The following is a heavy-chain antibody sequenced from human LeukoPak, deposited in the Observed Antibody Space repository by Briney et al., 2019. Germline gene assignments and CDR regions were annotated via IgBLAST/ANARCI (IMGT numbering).Heavy chain of an antibody. CDR2: ISSSSSYI. D-gene: IGHD3-3*01. CDR3: ARDGYDFWSGFQGHYYYGMDV. J-gene: IGHJ6*02. Sequence: KPGGSLRLSCAASGFTFSSYSMNWVCQAPGKGLEWVSSISSSSSYIYYADSVKGRFTISRDNAKNSLYLQMNSLRAEDTAAYYCARDGYDFWSGFQGHYYYGMDVWGQGTTVTVSS. CDR1: GFTFSSYS. V-gene: IGHV3-21*01.